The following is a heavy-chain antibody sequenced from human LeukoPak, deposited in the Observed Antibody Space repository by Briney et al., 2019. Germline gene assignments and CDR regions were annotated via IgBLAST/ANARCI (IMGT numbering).Heavy chain of an antibody. CDR2: IYYSGST. V-gene: IGHV4-39*07. D-gene: IGHD6-13*01. J-gene: IGHJ5*02. CDR3: ARDLIAAAGTGPWFDP. CDR1: GGSISSSSYY. Sequence: SETLSLTCTVSGGSISSSSYYWGWIRQPPGKGLEWIGSIYYSGSTYYNPSLKSRVTISVDTSKNQFSLKLSSVTAADTAVYYCARDLIAAAGTGPWFDPWGQGTLVTVSS.